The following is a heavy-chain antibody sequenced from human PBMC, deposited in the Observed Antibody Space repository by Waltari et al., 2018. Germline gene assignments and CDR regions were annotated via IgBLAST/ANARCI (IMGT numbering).Heavy chain of an antibody. CDR2: FVYNANT. CDR3: ARPGRVGGGSLMALDY. J-gene: IGHJ4*02. Sequence: QLHLQESGPGLLKPSETLSLTCSVSVDSISSPSYYWGWIRQPPGKGLEWIGSFVYNANTYYNPSLKSRVSISVDTSKNHFSLQLMSVTAADTAIYYCARPGRVGGGSLMALDYWGQGTLVTVSS. V-gene: IGHV4-39*02. D-gene: IGHD2-15*01. CDR1: VDSISSPSYY.